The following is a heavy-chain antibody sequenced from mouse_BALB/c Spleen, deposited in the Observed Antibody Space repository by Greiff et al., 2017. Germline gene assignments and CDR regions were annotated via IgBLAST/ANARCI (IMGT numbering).Heavy chain of an antibody. Sequence: EVQRVESGGGLVKPGGSLKLSCAASGFTFSDYYMYWVRQTPEKRLEWVATISDGGSYTYYPDSVKGRFTISRDNAKNNLYLQMSSLKSEDTAMYYCARGDYYGSSYGFAYWGQGTLVTVSA. CDR1: GFTFSDYY. V-gene: IGHV5-4*02. D-gene: IGHD1-1*01. CDR2: ISDGGSYT. J-gene: IGHJ3*01. CDR3: ARGDYYGSSYGFAY.